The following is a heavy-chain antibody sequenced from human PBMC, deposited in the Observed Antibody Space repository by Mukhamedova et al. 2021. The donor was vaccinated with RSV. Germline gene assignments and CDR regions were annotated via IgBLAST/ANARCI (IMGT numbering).Heavy chain of an antibody. CDR3: ARDHWGTLDY. D-gene: IGHD7-27*01. V-gene: IGHV4-59*01. CDR2: NHDTGNI. J-gene: IGHJ4*02. Sequence: QPPGKGLEWIGYNHDTGNINYNPSLKSRVSISVDASKNQFSLKLRSVTAADTAVYYCARDHWGTLDYWGQGTLVTVPS.